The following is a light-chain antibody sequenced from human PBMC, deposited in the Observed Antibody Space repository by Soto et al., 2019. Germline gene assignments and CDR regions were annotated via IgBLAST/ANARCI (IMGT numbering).Light chain of an antibody. CDR1: SGDVGAYDR. J-gene: IGLJ3*02. Sequence: QSALTQPRSVSGSPGQSVTISCTGTSGDVGAYDRVSWYQHHPTKAPKLIIHDVTNRPSGVPYRFSGSKSGSTASLTISGLQAEDEADYYCCSHAGGSSWVFGGGTKLTVL. CDR3: CSHAGGSSWV. V-gene: IGLV2-11*01. CDR2: DVT.